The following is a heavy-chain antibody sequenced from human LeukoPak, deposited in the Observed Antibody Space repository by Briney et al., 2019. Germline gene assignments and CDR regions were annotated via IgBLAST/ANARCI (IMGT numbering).Heavy chain of an antibody. CDR1: GFVFRSYT. CDR2: ITGDGKYI. CDR3: ARSAAGLRYYYAMDV. V-gene: IGHV3-21*04. Sequence: KPGGSLRLSCAASGFVFRSYTMTWVRQPPGKGLEWVSSITGDGKYITYADSVKGRFTISRHNSKNTLYLQMSSLRAEDTAVYFCARSAAGLRYYYAMDVWGQGTTVTVCS. D-gene: IGHD6-13*01. J-gene: IGHJ6*02.